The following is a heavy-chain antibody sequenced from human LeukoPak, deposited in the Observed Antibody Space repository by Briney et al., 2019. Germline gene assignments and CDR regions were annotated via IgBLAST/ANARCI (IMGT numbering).Heavy chain of an antibody. CDR1: GYTFTSYY. CDR2: ISAYNGNT. D-gene: IGHD2-8*01. CDR3: ARAQLYCTNGVCYHYGMDV. V-gene: IGHV1-18*04. Sequence: ASVKVSCKASGYTFTSYYMHWVRQAPGQGLEWMGWISAYNGNTNYAQKLQGRVTMTTDTSTSTAYMELRSLRSDDTAVYYCARAQLYCTNGVCYHYGMDVWGQGTTVTVSS. J-gene: IGHJ6*02.